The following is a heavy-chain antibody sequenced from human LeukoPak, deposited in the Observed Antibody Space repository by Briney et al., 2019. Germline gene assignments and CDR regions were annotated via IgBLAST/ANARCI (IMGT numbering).Heavy chain of an antibody. CDR2: INQDRSEN. CDR1: GFTFSSYW. D-gene: IGHD3-22*01. V-gene: IGHV3-7*01. Sequence: PGGSLRLSCAASGFTFSSYWMSWVRQAPGKGLEWVANINQDRSENYYVDSVKSRFIISRDNAKNSLYLQMNSLRAEDTTVYYCAVDSSGHFDYWGQGTLVTVSS. J-gene: IGHJ4*02. CDR3: AVDSSGHFDY.